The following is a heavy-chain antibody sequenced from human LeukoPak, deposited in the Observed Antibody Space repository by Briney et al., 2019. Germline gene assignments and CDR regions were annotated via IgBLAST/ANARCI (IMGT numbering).Heavy chain of an antibody. CDR1: GYSFTNYG. CDR2: ISVYNDNT. J-gene: IGHJ5*02. CDR3: ARDTGNWFDP. V-gene: IGHV1-18*01. Sequence: ASVKVSCKASGYSFTNYGISWVRQAPGQGLEWMGWISVYNDNTNYAQNSQGRVTMTTDTSTSTAYMELRSLRSDDTAVYYCARDTGNWFDPWGQGTLVTVSS.